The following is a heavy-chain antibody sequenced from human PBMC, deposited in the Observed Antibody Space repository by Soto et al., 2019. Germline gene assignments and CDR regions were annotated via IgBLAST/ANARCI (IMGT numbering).Heavy chain of an antibody. Sequence: SETLSLTCAVYGGSFSGYYWIWIRQPPGKGLEWIGEINHSGSTNYNPSLKSRVTISVDTSKNQFSLKLTSVTAADTAVYYCARDKITGLFDYWGQGTLVTVSS. D-gene: IGHD2-8*02. CDR3: ARDKITGLFDY. J-gene: IGHJ4*02. V-gene: IGHV4-34*01. CDR2: INHSGST. CDR1: GGSFSGYY.